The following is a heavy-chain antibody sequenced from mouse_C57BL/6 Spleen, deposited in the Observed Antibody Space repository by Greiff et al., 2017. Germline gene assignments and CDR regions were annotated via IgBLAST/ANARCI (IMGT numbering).Heavy chain of an antibody. J-gene: IGHJ4*01. Sequence: EVKLVESGPELVKPGASVKISCKASGYSFTDYNMNWVKQSNGKSLEWIGVINPNYGTTSYNQKFKGKATLTLDQSSSTAYMQLNSLTSEDSAVYYCARERYYGSRYENAMDYWGQGTSVTVST. CDR1: GYSFTDYN. V-gene: IGHV1-39*01. D-gene: IGHD1-1*01. CDR3: ARERYYGSRYENAMDY. CDR2: INPNYGTT.